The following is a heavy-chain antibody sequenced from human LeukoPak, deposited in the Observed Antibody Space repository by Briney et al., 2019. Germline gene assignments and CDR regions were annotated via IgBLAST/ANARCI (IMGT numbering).Heavy chain of an antibody. Sequence: SETLSLTCIVSGGSISSSYYWGWIRQPPGKGLEWIGSIHYSGSTYYNPSLKSRVTISVDTSKNQFSLKLSSVTAADTAVYYCARHGTTMVRGEMRGAFDIWGQGTMVTVSS. J-gene: IGHJ3*02. V-gene: IGHV4-39*01. CDR1: GGSISSSYY. CDR3: ARHGTTMVRGEMRGAFDI. CDR2: IHYSGST. D-gene: IGHD3-10*01.